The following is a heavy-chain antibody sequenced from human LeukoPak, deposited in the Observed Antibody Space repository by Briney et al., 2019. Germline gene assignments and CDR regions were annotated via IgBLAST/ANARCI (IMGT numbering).Heavy chain of an antibody. Sequence: PSETLSLTCAVYGGSFSGYYWSWIRQPPGKGLEWIGEINHSGSTNYNPSLKSRVTISVDTSKNQFSLKLSSVTAADTAVYYCARSPGTKRAFDYWGQGTLVTVSS. J-gene: IGHJ4*02. CDR3: ARSPGTKRAFDY. D-gene: IGHD1-1*01. V-gene: IGHV4-34*01. CDR2: INHSGST. CDR1: GGSFSGYY.